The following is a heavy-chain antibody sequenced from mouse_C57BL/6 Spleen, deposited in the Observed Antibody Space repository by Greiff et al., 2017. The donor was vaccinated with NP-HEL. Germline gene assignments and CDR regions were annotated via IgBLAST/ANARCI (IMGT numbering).Heavy chain of an antibody. D-gene: IGHD3-1*01. CDR2: IDTADGYT. Sequence: VQLQQSGAELVRPGASVKLSCTASGFNIKDYYMHWVKQRPDKGLEWVGRIDTADGYTEYAPRFQGKATMTADTSANTAYLQLSSLTSEDTAVYYCATRRLRPGAWFAYWGQGTLVTVSA. V-gene: IGHV14-1*01. CDR3: ATRRLRPGAWFAY. J-gene: IGHJ3*01. CDR1: GFNIKDYY.